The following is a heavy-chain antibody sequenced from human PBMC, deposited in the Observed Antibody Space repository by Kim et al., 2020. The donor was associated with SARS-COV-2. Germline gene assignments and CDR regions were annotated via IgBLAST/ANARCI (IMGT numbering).Heavy chain of an antibody. CDR3: ATSAAAGRRYYYYYGMDV. V-gene: IGHV3-11*06. D-gene: IGHD6-13*01. Sequence: GRFTISRDNAKNSLYLQMISLRAEDTAVYYCATSAAAGRRYYYYYGMDVWGQGTTVTVSS. J-gene: IGHJ6*02.